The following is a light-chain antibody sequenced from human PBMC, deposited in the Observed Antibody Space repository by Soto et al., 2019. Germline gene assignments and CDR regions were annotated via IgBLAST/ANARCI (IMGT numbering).Light chain of an antibody. V-gene: IGKV3-11*01. CDR3: QQYNNWPRT. J-gene: IGKJ1*01. CDR2: EAL. Sequence: ETVLTQSPATLSLSPGERATLSCRASRSISTYLAWYQQKPGQAPRLLIYEALNRATGITARFSGSGSGTEFTLTISSLQSEDFAVYYCQQYNNWPRTVGQGTKVEIK. CDR1: RSISTY.